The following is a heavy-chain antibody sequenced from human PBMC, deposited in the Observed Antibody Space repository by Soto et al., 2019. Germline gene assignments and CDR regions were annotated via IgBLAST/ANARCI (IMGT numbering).Heavy chain of an antibody. J-gene: IGHJ4*02. CDR3: ARDRGGGFDN. CDR2: IKHDGSEK. D-gene: IGHD3-10*01. CDR1: GFTFSSYW. V-gene: IGHV3-7*04. Sequence: EVQLVESGGGLVQPGGSLRLSCAASGFTFSSYWVTWVRQAPGKGLEWVANIKHDGSEKYYVDSVKGPFTISRDNAKNSLYLQMNSLRAEDTAVYYCARDRGGGFDNWGQGTLVTVSS.